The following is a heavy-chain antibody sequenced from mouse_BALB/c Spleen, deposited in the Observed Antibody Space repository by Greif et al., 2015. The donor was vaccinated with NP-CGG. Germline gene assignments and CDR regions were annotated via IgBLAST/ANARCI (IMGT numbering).Heavy chain of an antibody. Sequence: VQLQQPGAELVRPGALVKLSCKASGFNIKDYYMHWVKQRPEQGLEWIGWIDPENGNTIYDPKFQGKASMTADTSSNTAYLQLSSLTSEDTAVYYCARSHGNYWYFDVWGAGTTVTVSS. CDR2: IDPENGNT. D-gene: IGHD2-1*01. V-gene: IGHV14-1*02. CDR1: GFNIKDYY. J-gene: IGHJ1*01. CDR3: ARSHGNYWYFDV.